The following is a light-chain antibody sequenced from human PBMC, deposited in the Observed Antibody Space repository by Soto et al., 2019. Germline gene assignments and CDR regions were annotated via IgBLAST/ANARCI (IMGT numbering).Light chain of an antibody. CDR1: QSVGSY. J-gene: IGKJ5*01. Sequence: EIVLTQSPVTLSLSPWGRATLSCRASQSVGSYLAWYQQKPGQAPRLLIYDASNRATGIPARFSGSGSGTDFTLTISSLEPEDFAVYYCQQRKNWQVTFGQGTRLEIK. CDR2: DAS. CDR3: QQRKNWQVT. V-gene: IGKV3-11*01.